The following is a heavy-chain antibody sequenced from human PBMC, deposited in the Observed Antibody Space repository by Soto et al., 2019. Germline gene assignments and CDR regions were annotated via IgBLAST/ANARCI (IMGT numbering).Heavy chain of an antibody. J-gene: IGHJ4*02. V-gene: IGHV4-39*01. Sequence: SETLSLTCTVSGGSISSSSYYWGWIRQPPGKGLEWIGSIYYSGSTYYNPSLKSRVTISVDTSKNQLSLKLSSVTAADTAVYYCARLRGEKGWELSRPYYFDYWGQGTLVTVSS. CDR1: GGSISSSSYY. D-gene: IGHD1-26*01. CDR2: IYYSGST. CDR3: ARLRGEKGWELSRPYYFDY.